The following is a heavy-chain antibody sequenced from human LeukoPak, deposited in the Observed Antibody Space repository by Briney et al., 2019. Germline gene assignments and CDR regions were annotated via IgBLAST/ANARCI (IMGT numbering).Heavy chain of an antibody. V-gene: IGHV1-18*01. CDR1: GYTFTSYG. D-gene: IGHD2-2*02. Sequence: ASVQVSCQASGYTFTSYGISWVRQAPGQGLEWMGWISAYNGNTNYAQKLQGRVTMTTDASTSTAYMELRSLRSDDTAVYYCARDNPATAIPEYYYYGMDVWGQGTAVTVSS. CDR3: ARDNPATAIPEYYYYGMDV. CDR2: ISAYNGNT. J-gene: IGHJ6*02.